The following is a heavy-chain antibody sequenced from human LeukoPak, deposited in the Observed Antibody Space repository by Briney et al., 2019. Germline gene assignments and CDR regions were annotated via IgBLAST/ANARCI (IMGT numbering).Heavy chain of an antibody. CDR1: GGSISSSSYY. CDR3: ARDWTIFGVVHDY. CDR2: IYYSGST. V-gene: IGHV4-39*07. J-gene: IGHJ4*02. Sequence: SETLSLTCTVSGGSISSSSYYWGWIRQPPGKGLEWIGSIYYSGSTYYNPSLKSRVTISVDTSKNQFSLKLSSVTAADTAVYYCARDWTIFGVVHDYWGQGTLVTVSS. D-gene: IGHD3-3*01.